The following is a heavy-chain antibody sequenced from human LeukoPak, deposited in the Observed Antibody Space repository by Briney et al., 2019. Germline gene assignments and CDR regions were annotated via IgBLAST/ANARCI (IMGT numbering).Heavy chain of an antibody. Sequence: GGSLRLSCAASAFTFSSYWMSWVRQAPGKGLEWVAVISYDGSNKYYADSVKGRFTISRDNSKNTLYLQMNSLRAEDTAVYYCARTQTYSTDYWGQGTLVTVSS. CDR3: ARTQTYSTDY. CDR1: AFTFSSYW. D-gene: IGHD2-21*01. V-gene: IGHV3-30-3*01. J-gene: IGHJ4*02. CDR2: ISYDGSNK.